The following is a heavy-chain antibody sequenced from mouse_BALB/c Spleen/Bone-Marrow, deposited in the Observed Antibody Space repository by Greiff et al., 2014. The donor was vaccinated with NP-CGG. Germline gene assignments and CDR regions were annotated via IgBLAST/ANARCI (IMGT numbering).Heavy chain of an antibody. J-gene: IGHJ1*01. CDR2: INPSNGRT. D-gene: IGHD2-3*01. V-gene: IGHV1S81*02. CDR3: ARWLLQYFDV. CDR1: GYTFTRYW. Sequence: QVQLQQPGAELVKPGASVKLSCKASGYTFTRYWMPWVKQRPGQGLEWIGEINPSNGRTNYNEKFKSKATLTVDKSSNTAYMQLSSLASEDSAVYYCARWLLQYFDVWGAGTTVTVSS.